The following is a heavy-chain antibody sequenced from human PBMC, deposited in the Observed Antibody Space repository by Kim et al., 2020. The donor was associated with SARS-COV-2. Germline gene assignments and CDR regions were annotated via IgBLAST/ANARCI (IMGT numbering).Heavy chain of an antibody. V-gene: IGHV3-30*15. CDR3: ARSVYRDFVTSNPVGFGYNFDY. Sequence: FTISRDNSKNTLFLQMSSLRPEDTAVYYCARSVYRDFVTSNPVGFGYNFDYWGQGTQVTVSS. D-gene: IGHD3-10*01. J-gene: IGHJ4*02.